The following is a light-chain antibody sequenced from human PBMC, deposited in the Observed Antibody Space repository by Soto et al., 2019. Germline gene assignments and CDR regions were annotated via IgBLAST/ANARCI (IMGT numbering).Light chain of an antibody. CDR2: GAS. CDR1: QSVSRSF. J-gene: IGKJ2*01. CDR3: QQYDGSVVA. V-gene: IGKV3-20*01. Sequence: EIVLTQSPGTLSLSPGERASLSCRASQSVSRSFLAWYQQKPGQAPRLLIYGASNRATGIPDRFSGSGSGTDFTLTISRLEPEDFAVYYCQQYDGSVVAFGLGTRLEIK.